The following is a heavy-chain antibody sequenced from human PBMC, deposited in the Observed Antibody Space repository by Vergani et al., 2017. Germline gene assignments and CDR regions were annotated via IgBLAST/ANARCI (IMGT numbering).Heavy chain of an antibody. J-gene: IGHJ5*02. V-gene: IGHV3-15*01. Sequence: EVQLVESGGGLVKPGGSLSLSCAASGFTFSNAWMSWVRQAQGKGLEWVGRIKSKTDGGTTDYAAPVKGRFTISRDDSKDTLYLQMNSLKNEDTAVYYCTTLAGEAYNWFDPWGQGTLVTVSS. CDR1: GFTFSNAW. D-gene: IGHD6-19*01. CDR2: IKSKTDGGTT. CDR3: TTLAGEAYNWFDP.